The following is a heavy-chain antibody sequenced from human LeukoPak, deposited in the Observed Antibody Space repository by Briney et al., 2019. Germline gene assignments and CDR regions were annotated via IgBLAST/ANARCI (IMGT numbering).Heavy chain of an antibody. Sequence: GGSLRLSCAASGFTFSSYSMNWVRQAPGKGLEWVSAISGSGGSTYYADSVKGRFTISRDNSKNTLYLQMNSLRAEDTAVYYCAKDKWGSGPGVALTPFYWGQGTLVTVSS. CDR3: AKDKWGSGPGVALTPFY. CDR1: GFTFSSYS. D-gene: IGHD3-3*01. V-gene: IGHV3-23*01. CDR2: ISGSGGST. J-gene: IGHJ4*02.